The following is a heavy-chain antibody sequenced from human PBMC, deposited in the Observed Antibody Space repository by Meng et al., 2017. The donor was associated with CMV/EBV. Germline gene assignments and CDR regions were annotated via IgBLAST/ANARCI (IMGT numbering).Heavy chain of an antibody. CDR1: GFTCSSYE. CDR2: ISSSGGTI. J-gene: IGHJ6*02. Sequence: GGSLRPSCAASGFTCSSYEMNWVRQAPGKGLEWVSYISSSGGTIYYADSVKGRFTISRDNAKNSLYLQMNSLRAEDTAVYYCARVWQPRGMDVWGQGTTVTVSS. V-gene: IGHV3-48*03. CDR3: ARVWQPRGMDV. D-gene: IGHD6-13*01.